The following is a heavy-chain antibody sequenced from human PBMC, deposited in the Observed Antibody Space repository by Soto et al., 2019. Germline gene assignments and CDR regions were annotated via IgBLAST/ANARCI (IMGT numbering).Heavy chain of an antibody. CDR2: MYNTGST. D-gene: IGHD2-21*02. CDR3: ARDLWGYCGTDCYPLDV. V-gene: IGHV4-59*01. CDR1: GGSISSYY. J-gene: IGHJ6*02. Sequence: SETLSLTCTGSGGSISSYYWSWIRQPPGKGLEWIGYMYNTGSTVYNPSLKSRVTISVDTSKNQFSLKLNAVTAADTAVYYCARDLWGYCGTDCYPLDVWGQGTTVTVSS.